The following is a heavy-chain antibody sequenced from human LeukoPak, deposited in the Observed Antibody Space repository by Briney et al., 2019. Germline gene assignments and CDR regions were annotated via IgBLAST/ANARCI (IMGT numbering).Heavy chain of an antibody. CDR2: ISGGGEST. J-gene: IGHJ4*02. V-gene: IGHV3-48*03. Sequence: GGSLRLSCAASGFTFRSYEMNWVRHAPGRGLEWVSHISGGGESTVYPDAVKGRFTISRDNAKNSLYLQMDSLRVEDTGVYYCARRSGRRYEYWGQGVLVTVSP. CDR1: GFTFRSYE. CDR3: ARRSGRRYEY. D-gene: IGHD5-24*01.